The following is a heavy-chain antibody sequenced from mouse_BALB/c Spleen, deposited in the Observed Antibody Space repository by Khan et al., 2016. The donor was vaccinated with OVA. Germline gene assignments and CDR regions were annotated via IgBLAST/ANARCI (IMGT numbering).Heavy chain of an antibody. J-gene: IGHJ2*01. CDR2: ISSGGSYT. CDR1: GFTFSTYT. D-gene: IGHD1-1*01. V-gene: IGHV5-6-4*01. Sequence: EVELVESGGGLVKPGGSLKLSCAASGFTFSTYTMSWVRQTPEKRLEWVATISSGGSYTFYPDSVKGRFTISRDNAKNTLYPQMSSLKSADTAMYYCTRVRTLRAGYFDYWGQGTTLTGSS. CDR3: TRVRTLRAGYFDY.